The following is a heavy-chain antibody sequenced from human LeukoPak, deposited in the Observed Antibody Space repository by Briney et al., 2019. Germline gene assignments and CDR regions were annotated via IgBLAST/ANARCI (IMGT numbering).Heavy chain of an antibody. CDR1: GGSISSGDYY. CDR2: IYYSGST. D-gene: IGHD2-2*01. Sequence: SQTLSLTCTVSGGSISSGDYYWSWIRQPPGKGLEWIGYIYYSGSTYYNPSLKSRVTISVDTSKNQFSLKLSSVTAADTAVYYCARDLPDIVVVPAAHTSHFLGLAYYYMDVWGKGTTVTVSS. J-gene: IGHJ6*03. V-gene: IGHV4-30-4*01. CDR3: ARDLPDIVVVPAAHTSHFLGLAYYYMDV.